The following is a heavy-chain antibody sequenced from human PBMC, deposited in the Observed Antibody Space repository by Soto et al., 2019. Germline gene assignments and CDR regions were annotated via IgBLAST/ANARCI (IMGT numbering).Heavy chain of an antibody. CDR1: GFTFSSYS. CDR3: ARDWPSPARAFDY. J-gene: IGHJ4*02. Sequence: PGGSLRLSCAASGFTFSSYSMNWVRQAPGKGLEWVSSISSSSSYIYYADSVKGRFTISRDNAKNSLYLQMNSLRAEDTAVYYCARDWPSPARAFDYWGQGTLVTVSS. V-gene: IGHV3-21*01. CDR2: ISSSSSYI. D-gene: IGHD6-6*01.